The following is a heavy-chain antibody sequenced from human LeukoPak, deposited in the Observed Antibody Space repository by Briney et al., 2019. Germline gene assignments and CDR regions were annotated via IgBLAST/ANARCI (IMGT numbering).Heavy chain of an antibody. CDR2: ISGTGGST. J-gene: IGHJ6*03. V-gene: IGHV3-23*01. CDR3: ARGTGVVPAAPGDYYYYYMDV. D-gene: IGHD2-2*01. Sequence: GGSLRLSCAASGFTFSSYAMIWVRQAPGKGLEWVSAISGTGGSTYYADSVKGRLTISRDNPKNTLYLQMNSLRAEDTAVYYCARGTGVVPAAPGDYYYYYMDVWGKGTTVTVSS. CDR1: GFTFSSYA.